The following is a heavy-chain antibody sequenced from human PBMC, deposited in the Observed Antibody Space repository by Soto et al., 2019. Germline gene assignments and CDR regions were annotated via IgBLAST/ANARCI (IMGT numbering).Heavy chain of an antibody. CDR1: GLTFDDYA. CDR2: ISWDGCST. J-gene: IGHJ6*02. V-gene: IGHV3-43D*04. D-gene: IGHD2-15*01. CDR3: AKDLFSSGYCSGGSCLYYYYYGMDV. Sequence: PXGSLRLSGAACGLTFDDYAMHWVRQAPGKGLEWVSLISWDGCSTYYADSVKGRFTISRDNSKNSLYLQMNSLRAEDTALYYCAKDLFSSGYCSGGSCLYYYYYGMDVWGQGTTVTVSS.